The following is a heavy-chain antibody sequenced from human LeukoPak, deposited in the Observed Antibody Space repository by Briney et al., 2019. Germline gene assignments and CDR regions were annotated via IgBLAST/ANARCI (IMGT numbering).Heavy chain of an antibody. CDR3: ARVPDDFWSGGYFDY. CDR1: GGSISSYY. J-gene: IGHJ4*02. CDR2: IYTSGST. Sequence: PSETLSLTCAVYGGSISSYYWSWIRQPAGKGLEWIGRIYTSGSTNYNPSLKSRVTMSVDTSKNQFSLKLSSVTAADTAVYYCARVPDDFWSGGYFDYWGQGTLVTVSS. V-gene: IGHV4-59*10. D-gene: IGHD3-3*01.